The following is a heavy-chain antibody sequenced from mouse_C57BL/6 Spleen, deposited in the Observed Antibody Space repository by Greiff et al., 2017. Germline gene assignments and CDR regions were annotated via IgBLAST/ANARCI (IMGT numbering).Heavy chain of an antibody. CDR2: IWSDGST. J-gene: IGHJ4*01. V-gene: IGHV2-6-1*01. D-gene: IGHD1-1*01. CDR3: ARHGITTVVATDYAMDY. Sequence: QVQLKESGPGLVAPSQSLSITCTVSGFSLTSYGVHWVRQPPGKGLEWLVVIWSDGSTTYNSALKSRLSISKDNSKSQVFLKMNSLQTDDTAMYYCARHGITTVVATDYAMDYWGQGTSGTVSS. CDR1: GFSLTSYG.